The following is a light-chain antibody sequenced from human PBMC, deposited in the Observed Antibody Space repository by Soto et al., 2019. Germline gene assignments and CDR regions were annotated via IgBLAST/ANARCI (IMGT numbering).Light chain of an antibody. CDR1: QGISSY. J-gene: IGKJ4*01. CDR3: QQYYSYLFLT. Sequence: AIRMTQSPSSLSASTGDRVTITCRASQGISSYFAWYQQKPGKAPKLLIYAASTLQSGVPSRFSGSGSGTDFTLTISCLQSEDFATYYCQQYYSYLFLTFGGGTKVEIK. V-gene: IGKV1-8*01. CDR2: AAS.